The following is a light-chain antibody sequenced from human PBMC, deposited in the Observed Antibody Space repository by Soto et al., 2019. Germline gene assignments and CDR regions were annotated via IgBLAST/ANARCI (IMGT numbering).Light chain of an antibody. CDR2: KAS. CDR3: HQYNSLWT. V-gene: IGKV1-5*03. Sequence: DIQMTQSPSTLSASVGDRVTITCRASQSSSSWLAWYQQKPGKAPKLLIYKASSLESGVPSRFSGSGSGTEFTLTISSLQPDDFATSYCHQYNSLWTFGQGTKVEIK. J-gene: IGKJ1*01. CDR1: QSSSSW.